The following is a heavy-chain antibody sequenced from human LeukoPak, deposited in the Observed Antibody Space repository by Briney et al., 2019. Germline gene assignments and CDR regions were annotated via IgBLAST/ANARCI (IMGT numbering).Heavy chain of an antibody. D-gene: IGHD3-10*01. CDR3: ATGSSRYYYYMDV. CDR2: IYFSGNT. CDR1: GGSIRSNSYY. V-gene: IGHV4-39*01. Sequence: SETLSLTCTVSGGSIRSNSYYWGWIRQPPGKGLEWIGSIYFSGNTYYNPSLKSRVTISVDTSKNQFSLKLSSVAAADTAVYYCATGSSRYYYYMDVWGKGTTVTVSS. J-gene: IGHJ6*03.